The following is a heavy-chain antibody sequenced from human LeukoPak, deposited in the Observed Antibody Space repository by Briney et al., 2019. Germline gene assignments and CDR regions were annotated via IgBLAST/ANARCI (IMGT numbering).Heavy chain of an antibody. D-gene: IGHD2-2*01. CDR2: IYYSGST. J-gene: IGHJ4*02. CDR1: GGSISSSSYY. Sequence: PSGTLSLTCTVSGGSISSSSYYWGWIRQPPGKGLEWIGSIYYSGSTYYNPSLKSRVTISVDTSKNQFSLKLSSVTAADTAVYYCASYCTSHCYPPFDYWGQGALVTVSS. CDR3: ASYCTSHCYPPFDY. V-gene: IGHV4-39*07.